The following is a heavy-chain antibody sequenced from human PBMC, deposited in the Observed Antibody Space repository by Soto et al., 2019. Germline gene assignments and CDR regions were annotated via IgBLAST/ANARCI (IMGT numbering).Heavy chain of an antibody. J-gene: IGHJ4*02. V-gene: IGHV4-59*01. CDR2: IYYTGST. CDR3: VRIHRDCSGGRCFAVDH. Sequence: QVQLQESGPGLVKPSETLSLTCSVSGGSISPYYWGWIRQPPSRRPQWIGYIYYTGSTSYNPPLKSRVTISRDTSKNQFSLKLTSVTAADTALYYCVRIHRDCSGGRCFAVDHWGQGILVTVSS. D-gene: IGHD2-15*01. CDR1: GGSISPYY.